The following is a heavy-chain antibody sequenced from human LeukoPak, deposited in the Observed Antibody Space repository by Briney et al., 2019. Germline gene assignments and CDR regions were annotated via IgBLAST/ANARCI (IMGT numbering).Heavy chain of an antibody. CDR1: GFTFSNYA. CDR2: ITGSGGDA. D-gene: IGHD2-15*01. CDR3: AKGLKGCSGSSCYYLFDF. V-gene: IGHV3-23*01. Sequence: GGSLRLSCAASGFTFSNYAMNWVRQAPGKGLEWVSSITGSGGDAYYADSVKGRFTISRDNSKNTLDLQMNSLRAEDTAVYYCAKGLKGCSGSSCYYLFDFWGQGALITVSS. J-gene: IGHJ4*02.